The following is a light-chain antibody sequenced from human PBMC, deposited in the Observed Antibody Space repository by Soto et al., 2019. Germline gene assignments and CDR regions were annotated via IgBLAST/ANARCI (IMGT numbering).Light chain of an antibody. CDR1: QSVSSY. Sequence: EVVLTQSPATLSLSPGERATLSCRASQSVSSYLVWYQQTPGQAPRLLIHDASNRATGIPARCSGSWSGTDFTLTIISLEPEDSAVYYCQQRASWPHAFGQGTKLEIK. CDR3: QQRASWPHA. V-gene: IGKV3-11*01. J-gene: IGKJ2*01. CDR2: DAS.